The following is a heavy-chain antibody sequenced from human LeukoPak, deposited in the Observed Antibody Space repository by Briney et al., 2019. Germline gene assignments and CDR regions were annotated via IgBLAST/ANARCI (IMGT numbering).Heavy chain of an antibody. CDR1: GFTFADYA. CDR3: ARDISEMGAFDI. V-gene: IGHV3-49*04. CDR2: IRSDAYRGAI. D-gene: IGHD5-24*01. J-gene: IGHJ3*02. Sequence: PGGSLRLSCRASGFTFADYAVNWVRQAPGKGLEWVGFIRSDAYRGAIQYDASVRGRSSISRDDSKTIAYLQMNSLETEDTAVYYCARDISEMGAFDIWGLGTMVTVSS.